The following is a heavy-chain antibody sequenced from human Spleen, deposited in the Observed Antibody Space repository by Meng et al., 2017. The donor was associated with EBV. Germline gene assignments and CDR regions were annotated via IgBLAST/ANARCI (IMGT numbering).Heavy chain of an antibody. J-gene: IGHJ1*01. D-gene: IGHD2-8*01. CDR3: ARVGSDYANFQV. CDR1: GDSFSAYY. CDR2: VIHSGNT. Sequence: QVQLQQWGAGLLKPSETLSLTCTVYGDSFSAYYWRWIRQPPGRGLEWIGDVIHSGNTSYSPSLKSRVTISVDKSKNQFSMNLSSVTAADTAIYYCARVGSDYANFQVWGPGTLVTVSS. V-gene: IGHV4-34*12.